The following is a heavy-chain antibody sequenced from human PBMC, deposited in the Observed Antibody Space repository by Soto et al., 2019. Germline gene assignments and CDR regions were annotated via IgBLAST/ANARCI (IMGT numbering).Heavy chain of an antibody. CDR3: ARHRNDFWSGYCDY. V-gene: IGHV4-34*01. CDR2: INHSGST. Sequence: PSETLSLTCAVFGGSFSGYYWSWIRQPPGKGLEWIGSINHSGSTYYNPSLKSRVTISVDTSKNQFSLKLSSVTAADTAVYYCARHRNDFWSGYCDYWGQGTLVTVSS. D-gene: IGHD3-3*01. J-gene: IGHJ4*02. CDR1: GGSFSGYY.